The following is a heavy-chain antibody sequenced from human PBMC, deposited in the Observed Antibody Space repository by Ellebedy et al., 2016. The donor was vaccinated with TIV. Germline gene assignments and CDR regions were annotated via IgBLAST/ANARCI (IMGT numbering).Heavy chain of an antibody. CDR1: GFRFDHYW. J-gene: IGHJ2*01. D-gene: IGHD1-1*01. Sequence: PAGSLRLSCAASGFRFDHYWMHWVRQVPGEGLVWVSRVNSDGSYTSYADSVKGRFTISRDNAKNTLYLQMRSLRPEDTAVYYCARTGRERRSWYFDLWGRGTLVTVSS. CDR3: ARTGRERRSWYFDL. CDR2: VNSDGSYT. V-gene: IGHV3-74*01.